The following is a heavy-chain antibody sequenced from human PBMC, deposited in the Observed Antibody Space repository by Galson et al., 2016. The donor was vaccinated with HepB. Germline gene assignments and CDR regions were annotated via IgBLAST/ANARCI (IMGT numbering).Heavy chain of an antibody. CDR1: EFSLSTYF. CDR3: AKDRGKYFFDAFDV. Sequence: SLRLSCAASEFSLSTYFMHWVRQAPGKGLEWVAVIAPDGNQKYSADSVKGRFTISRDTSKNTVYLQMNSLRDEDTAVYYCAKDRGKYFFDAFDVWGRGTVVTVSS. CDR2: IAPDGNQK. D-gene: IGHD2/OR15-2a*01. V-gene: IGHV3-30*18. J-gene: IGHJ3*01.